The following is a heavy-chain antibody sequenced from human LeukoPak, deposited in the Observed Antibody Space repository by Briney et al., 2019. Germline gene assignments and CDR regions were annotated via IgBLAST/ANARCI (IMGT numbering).Heavy chain of an antibody. D-gene: IGHD3-10*01. CDR1: GFTLSSYW. Sequence: YPGGSLRLSCAASGFTLSSYWMSWVRQAPGKGLEWVANIKEDGSETYYADSVKGRFTISRDNAQNSVYLQMNSLTAEDTALFFCARGWVAGVPFDAFDIWGRGTMVSVSS. CDR3: ARGWVAGVPFDAFDI. V-gene: IGHV3-7*03. J-gene: IGHJ3*02. CDR2: IKEDGSET.